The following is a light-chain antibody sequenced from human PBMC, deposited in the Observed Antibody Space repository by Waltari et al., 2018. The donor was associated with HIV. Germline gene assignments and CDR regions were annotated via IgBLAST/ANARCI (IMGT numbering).Light chain of an antibody. CDR1: SSNSGSNT. CDR3: AAWDDSLNGLWV. V-gene: IGLV1-44*01. CDR2: SNI. Sequence: QSVLTQPPSASGTPGQRVTISCSGSSSNSGSNTVNWSQQLPGTAPKLLIYSNIQRPSGVPDRFSGSKSGTSASLAISGLQSDDEADYYCAAWDDSLNGLWVFGGGTKLTVL. J-gene: IGLJ3*02.